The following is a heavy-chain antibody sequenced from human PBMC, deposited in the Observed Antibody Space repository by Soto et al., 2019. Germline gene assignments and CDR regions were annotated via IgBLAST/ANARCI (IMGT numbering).Heavy chain of an antibody. CDR3: AKGPDGSGYYHNWFDS. J-gene: IGHJ5*01. CDR2: ISRTGDSA. CDR1: GFSFSDYA. D-gene: IGHD3-22*01. V-gene: IGHV3-23*01. Sequence: EVHLLESGGALVQPGGSLTLSCAASGFSFSDYAMSWVRQAPGKGLEWVSSISRTGDSAYYADSEKGRFAISRDSPKNRLSLQMTSLRVEDTAVYYCAKGPDGSGYYHNWFDSWGQGTLITVSS.